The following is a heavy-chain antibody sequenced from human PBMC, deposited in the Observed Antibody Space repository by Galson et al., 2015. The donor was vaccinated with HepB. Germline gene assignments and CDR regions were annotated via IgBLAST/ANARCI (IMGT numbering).Heavy chain of an antibody. CDR2: ISGSGGST. CDR3: AKVKWEPLPFDY. CDR1: GFTFSSYS. J-gene: IGHJ4*02. V-gene: IGHV3-23*01. Sequence: SLRLSCAASGFTFSSYSMSWVRRAPGKGLEWVSSISGSGGSTYYADSVKGRFTISRDSSKNTVYLQMNSLRAEDTAVYYCAKVKWEPLPFDYWGRGTLVTVSS. D-gene: IGHD1-26*01.